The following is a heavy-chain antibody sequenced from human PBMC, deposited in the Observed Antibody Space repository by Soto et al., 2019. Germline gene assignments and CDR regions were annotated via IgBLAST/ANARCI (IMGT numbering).Heavy chain of an antibody. V-gene: IGHV1-46*03. J-gene: IGHJ4*02. D-gene: IGHD2-2*01. CDR1: GYTFTNYY. CDR3: SRGSSTWSSFDY. CDR2: INSGGGGT. Sequence: GASVKVSCKTSGYTFTNYYMHWVRQAPGQGLEWMGMINSGGGGTTYAQKFQGRVTMTRDTSTSTVYMELSSLTSEDTAVYYCSRGSSTWSSFDYWGQGTLVP.